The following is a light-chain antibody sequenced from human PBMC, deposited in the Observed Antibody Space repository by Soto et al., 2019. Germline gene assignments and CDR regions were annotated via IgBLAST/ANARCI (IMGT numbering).Light chain of an antibody. J-gene: IGKJ1*01. CDR1: QSISSY. CDR3: QQSYSTTQT. Sequence: DIPMTQSPSSLSASVGDRVTITCRASQSISSYLNWYQQKPGKAPKLLIYAASSLQSGVPSRFSGSGSWTDVTPTISSLQPEDFANYYCQQSYSTTQTFAQGTNVEIK. V-gene: IGKV1-39*01. CDR2: AAS.